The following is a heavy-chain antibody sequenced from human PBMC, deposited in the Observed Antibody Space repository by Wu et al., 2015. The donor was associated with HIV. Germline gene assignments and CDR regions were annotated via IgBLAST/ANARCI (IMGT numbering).Heavy chain of an antibody. Sequence: QVQLVQSGAEVKKPGASVKVSCKASGYTFTGYYMHWVRQAPGQGLEWMGRITPLFGRPNYAQRFQGRVTITADESTSTAYMELSSLKSEDTAVYYCAKTNRIVTNGIDFYHYYGMDVWAKDHGHRL. V-gene: IGHV1-69*18. CDR2: ITPLFGRP. J-gene: IGHJ6*04. D-gene: IGHD1-1*01. CDR3: AKTNRIVTNGIDFYHYYGMDV. CDR1: GYTFTGYY.